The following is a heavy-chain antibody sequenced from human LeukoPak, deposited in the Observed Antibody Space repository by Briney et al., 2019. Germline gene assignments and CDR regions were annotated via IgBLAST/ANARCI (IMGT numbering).Heavy chain of an antibody. Sequence: SDSLSHTCTVSGGSISRYYWSWIRQPPGKGLGWIGYIYYSGSTNSNPSLKSRGTISVDTSKNQFSLKMSSVTAADTAVYYCARQHYYDSSGYWVFDYWGQGTLVTVSS. CDR2: IYYSGST. D-gene: IGHD3-22*01. V-gene: IGHV4-59*08. J-gene: IGHJ4*02. CDR1: GGSISRYY. CDR3: ARQHYYDSSGYWVFDY.